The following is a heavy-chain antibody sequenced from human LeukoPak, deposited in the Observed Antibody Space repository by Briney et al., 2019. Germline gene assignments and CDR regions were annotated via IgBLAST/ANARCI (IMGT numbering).Heavy chain of an antibody. CDR2: IYSSGST. CDR1: GGSISRYY. CDR3: ARRVDFYFYMDI. D-gene: IGHD2-15*01. V-gene: IGHV4-4*09. Sequence: SETLSLTCTVSGGSISRYYWSWIRQPPGKGLEWIGYIYSSGSTNYNPSLKSRVTISVDTSKNQFSLNLSSVTAADTAVYYCARRVDFYFYMDIWGKGTTVTVSS. J-gene: IGHJ6*03.